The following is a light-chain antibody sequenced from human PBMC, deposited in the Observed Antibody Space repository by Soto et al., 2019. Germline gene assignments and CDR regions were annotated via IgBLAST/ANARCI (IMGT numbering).Light chain of an antibody. CDR1: SSDVGGYNY. CDR2: DVS. CDR3: TSYTSRSTRVV. J-gene: IGLJ2*01. V-gene: IGLV2-14*01. Sequence: QSVLTQPASVSGSPGQSITISCTGTSSDVGGYNYVSWYQQHPGKAPKLMIYDVSYRPSGVSNRFSASKSGNTASLTISGLQAEDEADYYCTSYTSRSTRVVFGGGTKVTVL.